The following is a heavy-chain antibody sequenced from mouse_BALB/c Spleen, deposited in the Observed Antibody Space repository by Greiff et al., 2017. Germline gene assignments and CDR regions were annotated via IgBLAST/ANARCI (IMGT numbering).Heavy chain of an antibody. J-gene: IGHJ3*01. D-gene: IGHD2-14*01. CDR2: INSNGGST. CDR1: GFTFSSYG. V-gene: IGHV5-6-3*01. CDR3: ARDSYYRWAY. Sequence: EVQLKESGGGLVQPGGSLKLSCAASGFTFSSYGMSWVRQTPDKRLELVATINSNGGSTYYPDSVKGRFTISRDNAKNTLYLQMSSLKSEDTAMYYCARDSYYRWAYWGQGTLVTVSA.